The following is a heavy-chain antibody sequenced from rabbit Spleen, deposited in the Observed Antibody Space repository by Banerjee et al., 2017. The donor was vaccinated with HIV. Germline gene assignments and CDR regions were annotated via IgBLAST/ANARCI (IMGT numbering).Heavy chain of an antibody. J-gene: IGHJ4*01. Sequence: QSLEESGGDLVKPGASLTLTCTASGFSFSSSDYMCWVRQAPGKGLEWISCIAGSSGSTYYASWAKGRFTISKASSTTVTLQMTSLTAADTATYFCARGYGDYGYIDGYFNLWGQGTLVTVS. CDR2: IAGSSGST. V-gene: IGHV1S40*01. D-gene: IGHD2-1*01. CDR3: ARGYGDYGYIDGYFNL. CDR1: GFSFSSSDY.